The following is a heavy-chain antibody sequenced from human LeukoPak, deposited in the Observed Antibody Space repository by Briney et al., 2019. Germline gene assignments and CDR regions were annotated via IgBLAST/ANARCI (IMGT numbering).Heavy chain of an antibody. CDR2: ISGYNGNT. CDR1: GYTFTSYG. J-gene: IGHJ4*02. CDR3: ARAPSYDSSGYPMDY. V-gene: IGHV1-18*01. Sequence: ASVRVSCTASGYTFTSYGISWVRQAPGQGLEWMGWISGYNGNTNYAQKLQGRVTITTDTSTNTAYMELRNLRSDDTAVYYCARAPSYDSSGYPMDYCGQGTLVTVSS. D-gene: IGHD3-22*01.